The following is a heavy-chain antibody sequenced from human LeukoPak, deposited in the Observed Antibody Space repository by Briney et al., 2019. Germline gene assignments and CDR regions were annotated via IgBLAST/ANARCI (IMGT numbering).Heavy chain of an antibody. J-gene: IGHJ5*02. Sequence: ASVKVSCQASGYTFTSYGISWVRQAPGQGLEWLGWISAYNGNTNYAQKLQGRVTMTTDTSTSTAYMELRSLRSDDTAVDYCAREGDSSGYYTYNWFYPWGQGTLVTVSS. V-gene: IGHV1-18*04. CDR1: GYTFTSYG. CDR3: AREGDSSGYYTYNWFYP. CDR2: ISAYNGNT. D-gene: IGHD3-22*01.